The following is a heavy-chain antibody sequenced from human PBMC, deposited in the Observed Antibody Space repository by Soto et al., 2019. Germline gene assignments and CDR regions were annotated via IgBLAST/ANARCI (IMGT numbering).Heavy chain of an antibody. CDR2: IYYSGST. CDR3: ARYNAASGTYYFDY. V-gene: IGHV4-30-4*01. J-gene: IGHJ4*02. D-gene: IGHD6-13*01. CDR1: GGSISSGGNF. Sequence: SETLSLTCTVSGGSISSGGNFWSWIRQPPGKSLEWIGYIYYSGSTYYNPSLKSRVTMSLDISKSQFSLRLTSVTAADTAVYFCARYNAASGTYYFDYWGRGALVTVSS.